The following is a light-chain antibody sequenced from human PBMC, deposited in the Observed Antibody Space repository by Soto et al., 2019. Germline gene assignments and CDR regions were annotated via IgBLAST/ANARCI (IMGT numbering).Light chain of an antibody. V-gene: IGKV3D-20*02. J-gene: IGKJ1*01. CDR1: KSVSSSY. CDR3: QQRSNWRGT. CDR2: DAS. Sequence: DIVLTQSPATLSLPPGARVPLSGGARKSVSSSYLAWYQQKPGLPPRLLIYDASSRATGIPARFSGSGSGTDFTLTISSLEPEDFAVYYCQQRSNWRGTFGQGTKVDIK.